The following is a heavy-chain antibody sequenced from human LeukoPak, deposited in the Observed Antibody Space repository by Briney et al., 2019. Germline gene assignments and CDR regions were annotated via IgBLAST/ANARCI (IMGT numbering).Heavy chain of an antibody. D-gene: IGHD3-22*01. Sequence: PSETLSLTCTVSGGSISSSNYYWGWIRQPPGKGLEWIGSIYYSGSTYYNQSLKSRVTISVDTSKNQFSLKLTSVTAADTAVYYCARHYYDSSGYYPWYFDYWGRGTLVTVSS. CDR2: IYYSGST. CDR3: ARHYYDSSGYYPWYFDY. J-gene: IGHJ4*02. V-gene: IGHV4-39*01. CDR1: GGSISSSNYY.